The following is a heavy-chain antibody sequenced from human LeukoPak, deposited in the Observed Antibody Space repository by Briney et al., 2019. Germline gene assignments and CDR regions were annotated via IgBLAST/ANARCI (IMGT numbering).Heavy chain of an antibody. D-gene: IGHD3-3*01. CDR1: GGTFSSYA. Sequence: SVKVSCKASGGTFSSYAIRWMRQAPGQGLEWMGGIIPIFGTANYAQKFQGRVTITADESTSTAYMELSSLRSEDTAVYYCARVTLYDFWSGYYNWFDPWGQGTLVTVSS. J-gene: IGHJ5*02. CDR3: ARVTLYDFWSGYYNWFDP. CDR2: IIPIFGTA. V-gene: IGHV1-69*01.